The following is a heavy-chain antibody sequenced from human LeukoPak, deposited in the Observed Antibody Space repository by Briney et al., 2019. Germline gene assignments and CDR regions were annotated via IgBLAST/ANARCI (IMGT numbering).Heavy chain of an antibody. CDR3: ARDPRGGAGASFDV. J-gene: IGHJ3*01. CDR2: IRTSGST. D-gene: IGHD2-21*01. Sequence: SETLFLTFSVPGVSISSGDSFWSWIRQSAGRGLEWIGYIRTSGSTLYNVSLKSRVTISADASRNQFSLKLDSVTAADTAVYFCARDPRGGAGASFDVWGRGRMVTVSS. V-gene: IGHV4-31*03. CDR1: GVSISSGDSF.